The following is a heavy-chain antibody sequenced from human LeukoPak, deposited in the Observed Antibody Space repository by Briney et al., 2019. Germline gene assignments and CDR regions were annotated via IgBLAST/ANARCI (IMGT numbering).Heavy chain of an antibody. CDR1: GFTFSGSA. CDR3: TSLYCSSTSCSPSYGMDV. CDR2: IRNKANSYAT. V-gene: IGHV3-73*01. Sequence: GGSLRLSCAASGFTFSGSAMHWFRQASGKGLEWVGRIRNKANSYATAYAASVKGRFTISRDDSKNTAYLQMNSLKTEDTAVYYCTSLYCSSTSCSPSYGMDVWGKGTTVTVSS. J-gene: IGHJ6*04. D-gene: IGHD2-2*01.